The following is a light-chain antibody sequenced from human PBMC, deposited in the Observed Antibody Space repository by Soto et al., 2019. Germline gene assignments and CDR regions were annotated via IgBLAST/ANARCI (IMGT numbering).Light chain of an antibody. CDR3: SSYTRSSALVL. J-gene: IGLJ2*01. CDR1: SSDVGGYNY. CDR2: EVS. V-gene: IGLV2-14*01. Sequence: QSALTQPASVSGSPGQSITISCTGTSSDVGGYNYVSWYQQHPGKAPKLMIYEVSNRPSGVSSRFSGSKSGNTASLTISGLQAADEADYYCSSYTRSSALVLFGGGTKLTVL.